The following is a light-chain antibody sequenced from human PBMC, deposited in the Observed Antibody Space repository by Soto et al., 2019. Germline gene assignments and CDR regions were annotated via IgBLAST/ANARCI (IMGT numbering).Light chain of an antibody. Sequence: NFMLTQPHSVSEAPGKTVTISCTRSSGSMARNYVQWYQQRPGSAPTTLIYEDNERPSGVPDRFSGSIDSSSNSASLTISGLTTEDEADYCCQSYDSINPVVFGGGTKLTVL. CDR3: QSYDSINPVV. CDR1: SGSMARNY. V-gene: IGLV6-57*04. J-gene: IGLJ2*01. CDR2: EDN.